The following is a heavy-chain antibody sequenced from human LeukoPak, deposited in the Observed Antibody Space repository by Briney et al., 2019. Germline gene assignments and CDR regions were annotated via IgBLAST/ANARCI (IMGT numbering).Heavy chain of an antibody. D-gene: IGHD3-22*01. CDR3: AAHRLYYYDSSGYSDY. CDR1: GFTFSDYG. CDR2: ISGSGGST. Sequence: GGSLRLSCAASGFTFSDYGMYWVRQAPGKGLEWVSAISGSGGSTYYADSVKGRFTISRDNSKNTLYLQMNSLRAEDTAVYYCAAHRLYYYDSSGYSDYWGQGTLVTVSS. J-gene: IGHJ4*02. V-gene: IGHV3-23*01.